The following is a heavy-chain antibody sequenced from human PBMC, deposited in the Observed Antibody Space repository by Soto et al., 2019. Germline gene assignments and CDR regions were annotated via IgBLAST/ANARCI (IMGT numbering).Heavy chain of an antibody. CDR1: GLSHTSPGMC. V-gene: IGHV2-70*13. CDR3: ARSIRGPRRFNGMDV. Sequence: SAATPVNPAETLTLTCTSSGLSHTSPGMCVSWIRQPPGKALEWLALIERDDDDKYYSTSLKTRLTISKDTRKNQVVLTMANMDPADTGTYYCARSIRGPRRFNGMDVWGQGTTVTVSS. J-gene: IGHJ6*02. CDR2: IERDDDDK. D-gene: IGHD1-20*01.